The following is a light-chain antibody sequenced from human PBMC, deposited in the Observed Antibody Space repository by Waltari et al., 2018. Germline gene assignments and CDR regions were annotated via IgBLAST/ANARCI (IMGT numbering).Light chain of an antibody. CDR3: QHYYDNPPYS. Sequence: IQMTQSPSALSASVGDRVTISCRASQNIYSNLAWYQQKPGKAPKLLIYAASSLQSGIPSRVSGSGAGTDFTLTLSSLQPEDSAAYYCQHYYDNPPYSFGQGTKVEIK. CDR1: QNIYSN. J-gene: IGKJ2*03. V-gene: IGKV1-6*01. CDR2: AAS.